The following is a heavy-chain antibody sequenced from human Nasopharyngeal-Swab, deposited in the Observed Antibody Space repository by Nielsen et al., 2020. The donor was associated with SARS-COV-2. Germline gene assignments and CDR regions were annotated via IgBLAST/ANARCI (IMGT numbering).Heavy chain of an antibody. Sequence: GESLKISCAAPGFTFSSYAMSWVRQAPGKGLEWVSAISGSGGSTYYADSVKGRFTISRDNSKNTLYLQMNSLRAEDTAVYYCAGNMVRGVIFVRGFDPWGQGTLVTVSS. J-gene: IGHJ5*02. CDR3: AGNMVRGVIFVRGFDP. CDR2: ISGSGGST. CDR1: GFTFSSYA. V-gene: IGHV3-23*01. D-gene: IGHD3-10*01.